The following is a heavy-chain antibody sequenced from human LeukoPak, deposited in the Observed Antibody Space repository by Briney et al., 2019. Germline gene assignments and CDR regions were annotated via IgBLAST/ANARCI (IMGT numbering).Heavy chain of an antibody. CDR2: ISSIDSTI. V-gene: IGHV3-48*03. Sequence: PGGSLRLSCAASGSTFSNYEMNWVRQAPGKGLEWVSYISSIDSTIYYADSVKGRFTISRDNAKNSLYLQMNSLRADDTAVYYCARGIAVAGPYYFDYWGRGTLVTVSS. CDR1: GSTFSNYE. CDR3: ARGIAVAGPYYFDY. D-gene: IGHD6-19*01. J-gene: IGHJ4*02.